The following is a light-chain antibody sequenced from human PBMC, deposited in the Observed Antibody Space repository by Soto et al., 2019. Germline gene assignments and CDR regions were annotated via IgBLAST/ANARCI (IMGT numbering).Light chain of an antibody. V-gene: IGKV2-28*01. Sequence: EIVMTQSPLSLPVTPGEPASISCRSSNGYDSLDWYLQKPGQSPQLLIYLGSNRASGVPARFSGSGSGTDFTLKISRVEADDVGVYYCMQALQSPPTFGQGTKVEIK. J-gene: IGKJ1*01. CDR1: NGYDS. CDR2: LGS. CDR3: MQALQSPPT.